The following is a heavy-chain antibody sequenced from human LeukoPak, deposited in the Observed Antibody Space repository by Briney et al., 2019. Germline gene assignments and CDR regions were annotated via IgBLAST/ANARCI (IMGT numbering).Heavy chain of an antibody. J-gene: IGHJ5*02. CDR3: ATYTALYSWFDP. CDR1: GYTFTGYY. V-gene: IGHV1-2*02. Sequence: ASVKVSCKASGYTFTGYYMHWVRQAPGQGLEWMGWINPNSGGTNYAQKFQGRVTMTRDTSISTAYMELSRLRSDDTAVYYCATYTALYSWFDPWGQGTLVTVSS. CDR2: INPNSGGT. D-gene: IGHD5-18*01.